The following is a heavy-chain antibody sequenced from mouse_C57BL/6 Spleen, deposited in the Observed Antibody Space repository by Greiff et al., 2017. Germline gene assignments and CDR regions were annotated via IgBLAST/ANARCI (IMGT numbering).Heavy chain of an antibody. CDR1: GYSITSGYY. J-gene: IGHJ1*03. D-gene: IGHD1-1*01. CDR2: ISYDGSN. V-gene: IGHV3-6*01. CDR3: ARDAYYGSSNWYFDV. Sequence: EVKLQESGPGLVKPSQSLSLTCSVTGYSITSGYYWNWIRQFPGNKLEWMGYISYDGSNNYNPSLKNRISITRDTSKNQFFLKLNSVTTEDTATYYCARDAYYGSSNWYFDVWGTGTTVTVSS.